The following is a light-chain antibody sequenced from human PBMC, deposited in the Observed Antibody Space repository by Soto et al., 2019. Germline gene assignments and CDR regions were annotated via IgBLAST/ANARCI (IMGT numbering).Light chain of an antibody. CDR2: AAS. J-gene: IGKJ1*01. CDR3: CQYNSYSWT. CDR1: QRIRSW. Sequence: INIAQAPSALSASRRVRDTITCLASQRIRSWLTFYRHKPGKAPKRLIYAASILQILVPSRFSGGGSGTEFFFTNSSLQPDDFATYHSCQYNSYSWTFGQRTKVDI. V-gene: IGKV1-5*01.